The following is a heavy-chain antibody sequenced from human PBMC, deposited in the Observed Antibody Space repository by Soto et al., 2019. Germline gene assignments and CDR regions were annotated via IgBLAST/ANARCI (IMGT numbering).Heavy chain of an antibody. CDR2: VYYSGST. CDR3: ATQVQGYTPLDF. V-gene: IGHV4-39*01. CDR1: GVSISSRSYA. J-gene: IGHJ4*02. Sequence: QLQLQESGPGLVKPSETLSLTCTVSGVSISSRSYAWGWIRQPPGKGLEWIASVYYSGSTYYNPSLESRVTMSVDTSKNQFSLQLSSVTAADTAAYYCATQVQGYTPLDFWGQGTLVTVSS. D-gene: IGHD5-12*01.